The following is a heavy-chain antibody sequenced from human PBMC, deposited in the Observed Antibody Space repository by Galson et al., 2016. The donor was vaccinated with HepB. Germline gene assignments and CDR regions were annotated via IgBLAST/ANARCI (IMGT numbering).Heavy chain of an antibody. D-gene: IGHD5-18*01. V-gene: IGHV3-74*01. Sequence: SLRLSCAASGFSLSNYWMHWARQAPGKGLVWVSRISTDGRTANQADSVKGRFTISRENARNTVYLQMNSLTAEDTAVYYCGAFRGDSSGYGEYWSQGTLVTVSS. CDR3: GAFRGDSSGYGEY. CDR1: GFSLSNYW. CDR2: ISTDGRTA. J-gene: IGHJ4*02.